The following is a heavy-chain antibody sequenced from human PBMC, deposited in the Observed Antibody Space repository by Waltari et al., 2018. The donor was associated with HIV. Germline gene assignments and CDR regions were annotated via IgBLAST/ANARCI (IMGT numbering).Heavy chain of an antibody. V-gene: IGHV5-51*03. CDR1: GYSFNSYW. Sequence: EVQLVQSGAEVKKPGESLKISCKGSGYSFNSYWIGWVRQMPGKGLEWMGIIYPGDSDTRYSPSFQGQVTISADKSISTAYLQWSSLKASDTAMYYCVRRVPRSSYAGGYYGMDVWGQGTTVTVSS. J-gene: IGHJ6*02. CDR2: IYPGDSDT. D-gene: IGHD6-13*01. CDR3: VRRVPRSSYAGGYYGMDV.